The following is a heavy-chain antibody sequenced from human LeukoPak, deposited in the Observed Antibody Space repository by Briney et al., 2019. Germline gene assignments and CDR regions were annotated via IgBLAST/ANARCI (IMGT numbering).Heavy chain of an antibody. CDR1: GFTVSSNY. D-gene: IGHD6-13*01. Sequence: PGGSLRLSCAASGFTVSSNYMSWVRQAPGKGLEWVSVIYSDGSTYYADSVKGRFTISRDNSKNTLYLQMNSLRAEDAAVYYCARARGAAAGPYYFDYWGQGTLVTVSS. CDR3: ARARGAAAGPYYFDY. V-gene: IGHV3-53*01. J-gene: IGHJ4*02. CDR2: IYSDGST.